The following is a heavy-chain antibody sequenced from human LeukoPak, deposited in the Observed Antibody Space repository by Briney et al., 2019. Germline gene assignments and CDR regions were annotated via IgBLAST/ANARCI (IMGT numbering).Heavy chain of an antibody. D-gene: IGHD5-24*01. Sequence: SETLSLTCAVYGGSFSGYYWSWIRQPPGKGLEWIGEINHSGSTNYNPSLKSRVTISVDRSKNQFSLKLSSVTAADTAVYYCARENVEMATIHWGQGTLVTVSS. J-gene: IGHJ4*02. CDR3: ARENVEMATIH. V-gene: IGHV4-34*01. CDR1: GGSFSGYY. CDR2: INHSGST.